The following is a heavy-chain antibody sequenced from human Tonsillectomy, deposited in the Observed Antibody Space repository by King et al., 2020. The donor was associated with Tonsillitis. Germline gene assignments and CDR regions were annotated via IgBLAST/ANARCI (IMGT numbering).Heavy chain of an antibody. CDR1: GSTFSNYA. J-gene: IGHJ4*02. CDR3: ARGGSYYGDYWADY. V-gene: IGHV1-69*01. CDR2: IIPIFGSA. Sequence: QLVQSGAEVKKPGSSVKVSCKAFGSTFSNYAISWVRQAPGQGLEWLGGIIPIFGSANYAQKFQGRVTITADESTSTAYMELSSLRSEDTAVYYCARGGSYYGDYWADYWGQGTLVTVSS. D-gene: IGHD4-17*01.